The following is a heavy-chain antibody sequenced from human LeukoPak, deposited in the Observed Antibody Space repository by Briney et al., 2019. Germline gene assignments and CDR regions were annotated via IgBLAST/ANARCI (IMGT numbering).Heavy chain of an antibody. D-gene: IGHD1-26*01. Sequence: EASVKVSCKASGGTFSSYAISWVRQAPGQGLEWMGRIIPILGIANYAQKFQGRVTITADKSTSTAYMELSSLRSEDTAVYYCARTPGDSSGSYERGRDDAFDIWGQGTMVTVSS. CDR1: GGTFSSYA. CDR2: IIPILGIA. CDR3: ARTPGDSSGSYERGRDDAFDI. J-gene: IGHJ3*02. V-gene: IGHV1-69*04.